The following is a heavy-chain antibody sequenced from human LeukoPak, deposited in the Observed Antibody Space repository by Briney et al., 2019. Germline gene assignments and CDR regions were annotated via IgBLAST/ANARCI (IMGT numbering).Heavy chain of an antibody. CDR2: IYYSGST. J-gene: IGHJ6*02. CDR3: ARGGLHYDFWSGYYRPYGMDV. CDR1: GGSISSYY. V-gene: IGHV4-59*12. D-gene: IGHD3-3*01. Sequence: SETLSLTCTVSGGSISSYYWSWIRQPPGKGLEWIGYIYYSGSTNYNPSLKSRVTISVDTSKNQFSLKLSSVTAADTAVYYCARGGLHYDFWSGYYRPYGMDVWGQGTTVTVSS.